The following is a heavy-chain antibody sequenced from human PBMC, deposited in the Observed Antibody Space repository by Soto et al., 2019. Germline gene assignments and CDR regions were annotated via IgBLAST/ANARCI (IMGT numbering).Heavy chain of an antibody. CDR3: ARFLTVTTEDDY. CDR1: GYTFINYG. J-gene: IGHJ4*02. V-gene: IGHV1-18*01. Sequence: QVQLVQSGAEVKKPGASVKVSCKASGYTFINYGISWARQAPGQGLEWMGWINTYNGNTNYAQKVQGRVTMTTDTSMRTAYMELRSLTSDDTAVYYCARFLTVTTEDDYWGQGTLVTVSS. D-gene: IGHD4-17*01. CDR2: INTYNGNT.